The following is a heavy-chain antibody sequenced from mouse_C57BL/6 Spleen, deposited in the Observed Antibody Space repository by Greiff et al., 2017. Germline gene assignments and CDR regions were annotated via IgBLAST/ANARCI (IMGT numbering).Heavy chain of an antibody. J-gene: IGHJ4*01. CDR1: GYTFTDYY. CDR3: ARYRYDSSYMSARDY. CDR2: INPNNGGT. Sequence: EVQLQQSGPELVKPGASVKISCKASGYTFTDYYMNWVKQSHGKSLEWIGDINPNNGGTSYNQKFKGKATLTVDKSSSTAYMALRSLTSEDSAVYYCARYRYDSSYMSARDYWGQGTSVTVSS. D-gene: IGHD1-1*01. V-gene: IGHV1-26*01.